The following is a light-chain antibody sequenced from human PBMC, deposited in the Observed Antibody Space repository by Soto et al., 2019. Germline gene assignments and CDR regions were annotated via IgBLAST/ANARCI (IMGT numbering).Light chain of an antibody. CDR1: QSVSSSY. Sequence: EIVLTQSPGNLSLSPGESATLSCRASQSVSSSYLAWYQQKPGQAPRLLIYGASSRATGIPDRFSGSGSGTDFTLTISRLEPEDFAVYYCQQYDSAPLTFVGGTKVEIK. J-gene: IGKJ4*01. CDR2: GAS. CDR3: QQYDSAPLT. V-gene: IGKV3-20*01.